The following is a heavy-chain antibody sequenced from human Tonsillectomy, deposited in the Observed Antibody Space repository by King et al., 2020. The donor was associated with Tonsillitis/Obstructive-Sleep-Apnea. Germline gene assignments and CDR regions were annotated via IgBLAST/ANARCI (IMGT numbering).Heavy chain of an antibody. CDR1: GFTFSSYG. CDR2: ISYDGINK. V-gene: IGHV3-30*18. Sequence: VQLVESGGGVVQPGRSLRLSCAASGFTFSSYGMHWVRQAPGKGLEWVAVISYDGINKYYADSVKGRFTISRDNSKNTLYLQMNSLRAEDTAVYYCAKDTLDIVVVPAAISPGAFDIWGQGTMVTVSS. D-gene: IGHD2-2*02. J-gene: IGHJ3*02. CDR3: AKDTLDIVVVPAAISPGAFDI.